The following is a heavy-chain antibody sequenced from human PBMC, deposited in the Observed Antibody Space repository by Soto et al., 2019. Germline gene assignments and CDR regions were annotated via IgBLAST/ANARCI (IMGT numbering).Heavy chain of an antibody. V-gene: IGHV3-53*01. J-gene: IGHJ3*02. Sequence: GGSLRLSCAASGFTVSSNYMSWVRQAPGKGLEWVSVIYSGGSTYYADSVKGRFTISRDNSKNTLYLQMNSLRAEDTAVYYCATSHIVVVPAAHDAFDIWGQGTMVTVSS. D-gene: IGHD2-2*01. CDR1: GFTVSSNY. CDR2: IYSGGST. CDR3: ATSHIVVVPAAHDAFDI.